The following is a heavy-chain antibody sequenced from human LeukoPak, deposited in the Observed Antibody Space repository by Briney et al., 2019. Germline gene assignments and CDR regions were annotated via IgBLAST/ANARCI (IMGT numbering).Heavy chain of an antibody. V-gene: IGHV4-4*07. CDR1: GGSISSYY. J-gene: IGHJ5*02. D-gene: IGHD2-8*01. Sequence: SETLSLTCTVSGGSISSYYWRWIRQPAGKGLEWIGRIYTSGSTNYNPSLKSRVTMSVDTSKNQFSLKLSSVTAADTAVYYCARDVYCTNGVCPNWFDPWGQGTLVTVSS. CDR2: IYTSGST. CDR3: ARDVYCTNGVCPNWFDP.